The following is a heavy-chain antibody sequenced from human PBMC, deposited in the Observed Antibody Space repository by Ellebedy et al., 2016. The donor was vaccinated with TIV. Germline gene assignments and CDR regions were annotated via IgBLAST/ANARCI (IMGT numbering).Heavy chain of an antibody. CDR3: AKGDYSSSRNWFDP. J-gene: IGHJ5*02. V-gene: IGHV3-30*18. Sequence: GESLKISXAASEFTFSSYGMHWVRQAPGKGLEWVAVISYDGSNKDYTDSVKGRFTISRDNSKNTLYLQMSSLRPEDTAVYYCAKGDYSSSRNWFDPWGQGTLVTVSS. CDR2: ISYDGSNK. D-gene: IGHD6-13*01. CDR1: EFTFSSYG.